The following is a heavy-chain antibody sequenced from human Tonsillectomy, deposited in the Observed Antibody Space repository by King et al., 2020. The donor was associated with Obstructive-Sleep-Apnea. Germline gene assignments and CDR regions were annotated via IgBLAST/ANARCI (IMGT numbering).Heavy chain of an antibody. Sequence: VQLQESGPGLVEPSETLSLTCTVSGASVNNFYWSWIRQPAGEGLEWIGRIYTSGSTDYNPSLKSRVTMSVDTSKNQFSLKLTSVTAADTAVYYCARVGETIYYYYGMDVWGQGTTVTVSS. D-gene: IGHD1-7*01. CDR1: GASVNNFY. CDR3: ARVGETIYYYYGMDV. J-gene: IGHJ6*02. V-gene: IGHV4-4*07. CDR2: IYTSGST.